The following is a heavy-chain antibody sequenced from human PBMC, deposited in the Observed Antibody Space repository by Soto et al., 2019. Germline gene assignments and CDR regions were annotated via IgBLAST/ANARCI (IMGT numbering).Heavy chain of an antibody. V-gene: IGHV1-18*01. Sequence: ASVKVSCKASGYTLTSYGISWVRQAPGQGLEWMGWISAYNGNTNYAQKLQGRVTMTTDTSTGTAYMELRSLRSDDTAVYYCARVGEIAVAGHDAFDIWGQGTMVTVSS. CDR1: GYTLTSYG. D-gene: IGHD6-19*01. J-gene: IGHJ3*02. CDR3: ARVGEIAVAGHDAFDI. CDR2: ISAYNGNT.